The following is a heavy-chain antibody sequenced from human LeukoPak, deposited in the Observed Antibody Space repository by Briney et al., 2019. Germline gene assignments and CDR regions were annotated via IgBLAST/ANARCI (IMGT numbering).Heavy chain of an antibody. Sequence: ASVKVSCKASGYTFTSYAMNWVRQAPGQGLEWMGWISAYNGNTNYAQKLQGRVTMTTDTSTSTAYMELRSLRSDDTAVYYCASGSSSWYEADYYYYYMDVWGKGTTVTISS. CDR3: ASGSSSWYEADYYYYYMDV. CDR2: ISAYNGNT. CDR1: GYTFTSYA. D-gene: IGHD6-13*01. J-gene: IGHJ6*03. V-gene: IGHV1-18*01.